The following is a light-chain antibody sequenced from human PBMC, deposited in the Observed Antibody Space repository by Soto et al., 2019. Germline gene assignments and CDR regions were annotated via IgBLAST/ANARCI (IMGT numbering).Light chain of an antibody. CDR2: SAS. Sequence: DIRMTQSPSSLSAFVGDTVTITCRASQDIIYYLAWYQQKPGKIPKLLIHSASTLQIGVQSRFSGTGSGTVFTLTINNLQPEDVATYYCQQYNSAPNTFGQGSGLEIK. J-gene: IGKJ2*01. CDR3: QQYNSAPNT. V-gene: IGKV1-27*01. CDR1: QDIIYY.